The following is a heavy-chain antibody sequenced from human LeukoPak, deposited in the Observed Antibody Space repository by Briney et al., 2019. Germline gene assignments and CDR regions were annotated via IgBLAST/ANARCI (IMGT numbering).Heavy chain of an antibody. D-gene: IGHD6-13*01. Sequence: GGSLRLSCAASGFTFSSNYMSWVRQAPGKGLEWVSVIYSGGSTYYADSVKGRFTISRDNSKNTLYLQMNSLRAEDTAVYYCASLPGIAAAGYNWFDPWGQGTLVTVSS. V-gene: IGHV3-53*01. CDR2: IYSGGST. CDR3: ASLPGIAAAGYNWFDP. J-gene: IGHJ5*02. CDR1: GFTFSSNY.